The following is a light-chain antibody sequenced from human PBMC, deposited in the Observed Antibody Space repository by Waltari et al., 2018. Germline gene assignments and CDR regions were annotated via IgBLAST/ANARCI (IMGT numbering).Light chain of an antibody. V-gene: IGKV1-12*01. CDR2: KAS. J-gene: IGKJ4*01. Sequence: DIQMTQSPSSLSASVGDTVTITCRASQSISSWLDWYQQKPGKAPKLLIYKASTLQSGVPSRFSGSGSGTDFTLTISSLQPEDFATYYCVQYNSSPLTFGGGTKVEIK. CDR3: VQYNSSPLT. CDR1: QSISSW.